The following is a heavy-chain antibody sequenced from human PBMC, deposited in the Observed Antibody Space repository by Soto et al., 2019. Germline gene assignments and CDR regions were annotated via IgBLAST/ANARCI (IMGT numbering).Heavy chain of an antibody. Sequence: GASVKVSCKASGGRFSSYAISWVRQAPGQGLEWMGGIIPIFGTANYAQKFQGRVTITADESTSTAYMELSSLRSEDTAVYYCARTQQQQLVPATAPDYFDLVYWGQGTLVTVSS. D-gene: IGHD6-13*01. J-gene: IGHJ4*02. CDR2: IIPIFGTA. CDR1: GGRFSSYA. V-gene: IGHV1-69*13. CDR3: ARTQQQQLVPATAPDYFDLVY.